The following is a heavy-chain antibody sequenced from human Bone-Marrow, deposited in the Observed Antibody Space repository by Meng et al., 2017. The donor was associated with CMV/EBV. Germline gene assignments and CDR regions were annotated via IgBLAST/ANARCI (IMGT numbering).Heavy chain of an antibody. J-gene: IGHJ4*02. CDR3: ARASYYYGSGSYYEGFDY. D-gene: IGHD3-10*01. CDR2: IIPIFGTA. CDR1: GGTFSSYA. V-gene: IGHV1-69*06. Sequence: SVKVSCKASGGTFSSYAISWVRQAPGQGLEWMGGIIPIFGTANYAQKFQGRVTITADKSTSTAYMELSSLRSEDTAVYYCARASYYYGSGSYYEGFDYWGQGTLVTVSS.